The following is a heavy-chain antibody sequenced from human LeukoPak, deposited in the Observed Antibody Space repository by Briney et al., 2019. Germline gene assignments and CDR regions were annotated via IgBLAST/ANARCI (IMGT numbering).Heavy chain of an antibody. CDR2: INHSGST. D-gene: IGHD6-6*01. V-gene: IGHV4-34*01. CDR1: NGSISGYY. CDR3: ARVEGIAARTDAFDI. Sequence: PSETLSLTCSVSNGSISGYYWSWIRQPPGKGLEWIGEINHSGSTNYNPSLKSRVTISVDTSKNQFSLKLSSVTAADTAVYYCARVEGIAARTDAFDIWGQGTMVTVSS. J-gene: IGHJ3*02.